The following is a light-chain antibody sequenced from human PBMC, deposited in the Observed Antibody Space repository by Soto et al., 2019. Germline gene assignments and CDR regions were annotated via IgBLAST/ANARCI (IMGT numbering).Light chain of an antibody. J-gene: IGKJ2*01. Sequence: DIELTQSPATLSFSPGERATLTCRASQSINNYLVWYQQKPGQAPRLLIFDASNMATGIPAMFTGSVSGTDVTDFTLTISRLEPEDFAVYYCQQRSNWPYTFGPGTKLEIK. V-gene: IGKV3-11*01. CDR1: QSINNY. CDR3: QQRSNWPYT. CDR2: DAS.